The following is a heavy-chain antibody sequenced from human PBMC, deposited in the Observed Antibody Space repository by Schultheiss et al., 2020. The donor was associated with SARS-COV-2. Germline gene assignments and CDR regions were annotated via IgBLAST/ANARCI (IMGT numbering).Heavy chain of an antibody. CDR3: ARDKTLSIDYGSGSYSPAFDI. J-gene: IGHJ3*02. Sequence: GESLKISCAASGFTFSSYAMSWVRQAPGKGLEWVAVISYDGSNKYYADSVRGRFAISRDNSKNTLYLQMNSLRAEDTAVYYCARDKTLSIDYGSGSYSPAFDIWGQGTMVTVSS. D-gene: IGHD3-10*01. CDR1: GFTFSSYA. V-gene: IGHV3-30*03. CDR2: ISYDGSNK.